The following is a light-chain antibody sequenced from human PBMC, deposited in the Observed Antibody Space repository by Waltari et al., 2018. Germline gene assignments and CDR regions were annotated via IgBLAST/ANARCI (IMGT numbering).Light chain of an antibody. V-gene: IGKV1-6*02. CDR1: RDIANN. Sequence: IQMTQSPSSLYASIGDTVPITCRASRDIANNLNWYQQQSGKAPKLLIYRASSLQSGVPSRFSGSGSGTDFSLTISSLQPEDFATYYCQQGYDFPCTFGRGTKVEIK. CDR2: RAS. J-gene: IGKJ4*01. CDR3: QQGYDFPCT.